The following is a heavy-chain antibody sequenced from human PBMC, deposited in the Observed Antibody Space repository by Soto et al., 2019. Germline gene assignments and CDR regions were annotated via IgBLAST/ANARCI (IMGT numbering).Heavy chain of an antibody. D-gene: IGHD6-19*01. Sequence: PSETLSLTCTVSGGSISGSSYYWGWIRQPPGKGLEWIGAIYYTGRTYYKPSLKSRVTISVDTSKNQFSLKLNSVGAADTAVYYCASGGEGSIAVAGWGQGTLVTVSS. J-gene: IGHJ4*02. CDR2: IYYTGRT. CDR3: ASGGEGSIAVAG. V-gene: IGHV4-39*01. CDR1: GGSISGSSYY.